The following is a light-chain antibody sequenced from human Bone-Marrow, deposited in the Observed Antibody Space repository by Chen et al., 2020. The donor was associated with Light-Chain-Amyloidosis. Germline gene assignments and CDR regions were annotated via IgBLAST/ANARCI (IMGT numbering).Light chain of an antibody. J-gene: IGKJ3*01. V-gene: IGKV4-1*01. CDR2: WAS. CDR1: QNLFYHSNNKDY. Sequence: DIVMTQSPDPLALSLVERHTITCKYSQNLFYHSNNKDYLAWYQQKAGQPRKRLMKWASSLKSEVPDRFRGSGSGTDFTRTVCSLQSGNGAVYYCQQYYSVPFTFGPGIKVEIK. CDR3: QQYYSVPFT.